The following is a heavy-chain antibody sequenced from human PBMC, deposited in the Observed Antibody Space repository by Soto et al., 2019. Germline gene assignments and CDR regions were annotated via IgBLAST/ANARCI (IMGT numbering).Heavy chain of an antibody. CDR2: IYPGDSDT. Sequence: PVDSLNYSGKGSGYSFTIYCSGWVLRMPGKGLEWMGIIYPGDSDTRYSPSFQGQVTISADKSISTAYLQWSSLKASDTAMYYCATTVVTGDAFDIWGQGTMVTVSS. V-gene: IGHV5-51*01. J-gene: IGHJ3*02. CDR1: GYSFTIYC. D-gene: IGHD4-17*01. CDR3: ATTVVTGDAFDI.